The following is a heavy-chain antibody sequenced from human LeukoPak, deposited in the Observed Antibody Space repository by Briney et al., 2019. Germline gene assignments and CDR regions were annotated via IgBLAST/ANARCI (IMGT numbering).Heavy chain of an antibody. CDR2: INSDGSST. D-gene: IGHD6-19*01. CDR1: GFTFSDLG. V-gene: IGHV3-74*01. Sequence: PGGSLRLSCAASGFTFSDLGMSWVRQAPGKGLVWVSRINSDGSSTSYADSVKGRFTISRDNAKNTLYLQMNSPRAEDTAVYYCARDSPSTGYSSGWYGLGGYYYGMDVWGQGTTVTVSS. CDR3: ARDSPSTGYSSGWYGLGGYYYGMDV. J-gene: IGHJ6*02.